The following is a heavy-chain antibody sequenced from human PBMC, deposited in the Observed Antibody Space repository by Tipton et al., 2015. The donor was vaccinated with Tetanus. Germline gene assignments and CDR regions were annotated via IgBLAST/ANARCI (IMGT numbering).Heavy chain of an antibody. V-gene: IGHV3-13*01. CDR2: IGSAGDT. CDR1: GFTFRVHD. J-gene: IGHJ4*02. Sequence: SLRLSCTASGFTFRVHDMHWVRRVTGKGLEWVSSIGSAGDTYYSGSVKGRFTISRDNAKNSLYLQMISLRAEDTAVYSCARGMAEASNCGGDCYSDYWGQGTLVTVSS. CDR3: ARGMAEASNCGGDCYSDY. D-gene: IGHD2-21*02.